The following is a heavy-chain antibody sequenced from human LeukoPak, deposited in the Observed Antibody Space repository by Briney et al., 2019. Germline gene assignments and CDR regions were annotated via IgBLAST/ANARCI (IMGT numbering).Heavy chain of an antibody. CDR2: IYYSGST. D-gene: IGHD2-8*01. J-gene: IGHJ4*02. Sequence: SETLSLTCTVSGGSISSSSSYWAWLRQPPGKGLEWIGTIYYSGSTYYNPSLKSRVTISIDTTKNQFSLKLSSVTAADTAVYYCARLGYCNNIGCRLFDSWGQGTLVTVSS. CDR1: GGSISSSSSY. CDR3: ARLGYCNNIGCRLFDS. V-gene: IGHV4-39*01.